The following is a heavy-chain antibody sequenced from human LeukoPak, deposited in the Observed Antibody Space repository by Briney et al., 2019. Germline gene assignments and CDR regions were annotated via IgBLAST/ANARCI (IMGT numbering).Heavy chain of an antibody. CDR1: GFTFTSYS. Sequence: GGSLRLSCAAPGFTFTSYSMSWVRQAPGKGLEWVSFISSSDDTRYYADSVRGRFTISRDDAKNSLYLQMSSLRDGDTAVYYCVRGYYSNSFDFWGQGTVVTVSS. V-gene: IGHV3-48*02. CDR2: ISSSDDTR. D-gene: IGHD2/OR15-2a*01. CDR3: VRGYYSNSFDF. J-gene: IGHJ3*01.